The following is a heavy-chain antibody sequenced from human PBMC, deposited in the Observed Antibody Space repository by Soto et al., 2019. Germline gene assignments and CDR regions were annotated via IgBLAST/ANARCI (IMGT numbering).Heavy chain of an antibody. CDR1: GFTFSSYS. J-gene: IGHJ3*02. Sequence: EVQLVESGGGLVKPGGSLRLSCAASGFTFSSYSMNWVRQAPGKGLEWVSSISSSSSYIYYADSVKGRFTISRDNAKNSLYLQMNSLRAEDTAVYYCASLCRGGSCYLDAFDIWGQGTMVTVSS. V-gene: IGHV3-21*01. CDR3: ASLCRGGSCYLDAFDI. CDR2: ISSSSSYI. D-gene: IGHD2-15*01.